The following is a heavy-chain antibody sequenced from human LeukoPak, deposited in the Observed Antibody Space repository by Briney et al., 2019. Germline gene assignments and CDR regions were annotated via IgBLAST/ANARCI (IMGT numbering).Heavy chain of an antibody. Sequence: GRSLRLSCAASGFTFSSYGMHWVRQAPGKWLEWVAVIAYDGSNKYYADSVKGRFTISRDNSKNTLYLQMNSLRAEDTAVYYCAKEYYINWFDPWGQGTLVTVSS. D-gene: IGHD3-10*01. CDR1: GFTFSSYG. CDR2: IAYDGSNK. V-gene: IGHV3-30*18. CDR3: AKEYYINWFDP. J-gene: IGHJ5*02.